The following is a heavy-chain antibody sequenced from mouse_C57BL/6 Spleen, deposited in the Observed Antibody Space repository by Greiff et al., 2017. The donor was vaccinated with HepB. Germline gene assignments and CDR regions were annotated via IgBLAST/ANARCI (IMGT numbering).Heavy chain of an antibody. CDR1: GFSLTSYG. CDR2: IWSDGST. Sequence: VKLEESGPGLVAPSQSLSITCTVSGFSLTSYGVHWVRQPPGKGLEWLVVIWSDGSTTYNSALKSRLSISKDNSKSQVFLKMNSLQTDDTAMYYCARHGRTYYYAMDYWGQGTSVTVSS. CDR3: ARHGRTYYYAMDY. J-gene: IGHJ4*01. V-gene: IGHV2-6-1*01. D-gene: IGHD3-3*01.